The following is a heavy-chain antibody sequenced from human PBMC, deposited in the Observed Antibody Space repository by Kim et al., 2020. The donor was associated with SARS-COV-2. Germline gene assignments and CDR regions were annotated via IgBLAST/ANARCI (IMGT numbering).Heavy chain of an antibody. V-gene: IGHV1-18*01. J-gene: IGHJ4*02. D-gene: IGHD1-1*01. CDR1: GYTFTSYG. CDR3: ARGNRYNWNDRNLVY. CDR2: ISAYNGNT. Sequence: ASVKVSCKASGYTFTSYGISWVRQAPGQGLEWMGWISAYNGNTNYAQKLQGRVTMTTDTSTSTAYMELRSLRSDDTAVYYCARGNRYNWNDRNLVYWGQGTLVTVSS.